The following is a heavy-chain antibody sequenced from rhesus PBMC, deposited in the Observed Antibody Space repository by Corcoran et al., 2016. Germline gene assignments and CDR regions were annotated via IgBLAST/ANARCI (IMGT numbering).Heavy chain of an antibody. V-gene: IGHV4-169*01. D-gene: IGHD2-39*01. Sequence: QLQLQESGPGLVKPSETLSLTCAVSGGSISSTYWSWIRQAPGKRLAWVGYIGGRSGHTHSNPPLKSRVTRSVDTSKNQLSLKLSSVTAADTAVYYCARRGDYADYWGQGVLVTVSS. CDR1: GGSISSTY. CDR2: IGGRSGHT. J-gene: IGHJ4*01. CDR3: ARRGDYADY.